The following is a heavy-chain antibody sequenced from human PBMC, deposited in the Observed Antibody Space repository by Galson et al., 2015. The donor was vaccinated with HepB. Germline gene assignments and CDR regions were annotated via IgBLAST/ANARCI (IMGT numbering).Heavy chain of an antibody. V-gene: IGHV1-69*04. CDR1: GGTFSSYA. CDR3: ARSPFDCSGGSCPRGDMGY. CDR2: IIPILGIA. J-gene: IGHJ4*02. Sequence: SVKVSCKASGGTFSSYAISWVRQAPGQGLEWMGRIIPILGIANYAQKFQGRVTITADKSTSTAYMELSSLRSEDTAVYYCARSPFDCSGGSCPRGDMGYWGLGTLVTVSS. D-gene: IGHD2-15*01.